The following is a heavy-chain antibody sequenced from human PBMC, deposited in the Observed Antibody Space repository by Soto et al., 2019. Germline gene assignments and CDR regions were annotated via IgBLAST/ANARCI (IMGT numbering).Heavy chain of an antibody. J-gene: IGHJ6*02. V-gene: IGHV3-30*18. CDR1: GFTFSSYG. Sequence: GGSLRLSCAASGFTFSSYGMHWVRQAPGKGLEWVAVISYDGSNKYYADSVKGRFTISRDNSKNTLYLQMNSLRAEDTAVYYCAKAKLHYYDSSGYRDYGMDVWGQGTTVTVSS. D-gene: IGHD3-22*01. CDR2: ISYDGSNK. CDR3: AKAKLHYYDSSGYRDYGMDV.